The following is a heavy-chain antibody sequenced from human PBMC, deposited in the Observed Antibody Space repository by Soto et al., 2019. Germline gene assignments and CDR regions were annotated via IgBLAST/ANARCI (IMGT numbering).Heavy chain of an antibody. J-gene: IGHJ4*02. V-gene: IGHV1-69*01. Sequence: QVQLVQSGAEVKKPGSSVKVSCKASGGTFSSYAISWVRQAPGQGLEWMGGIIPIFGTANYAQKFQGRVTITADESTSTAYMELSSLRYEDTAVYYCARGHYYDSSGYYYVRGLVRGRDYFDYWGQGTLVTVSS. CDR1: GGTFSSYA. CDR2: IIPIFGTA. CDR3: ARGHYYDSSGYYYVRGLVRGRDYFDY. D-gene: IGHD3-22*01.